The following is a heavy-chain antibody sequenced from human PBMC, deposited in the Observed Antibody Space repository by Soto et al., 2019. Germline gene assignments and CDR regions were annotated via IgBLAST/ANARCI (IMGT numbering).Heavy chain of an antibody. D-gene: IGHD2-15*01. CDR2: ISAYNGNT. CDR1: GYTFTSYG. Sequence: ASVKVSCKASGYTFTSYGISWVRQAPGQGLEWMGWISAYNGNTNYAQKLQGRATMTADTSTSTAYMELSSLRSEDTAVYYCATDYCSGGSCYSFAFDIWGQGTMVTVSS. J-gene: IGHJ3*02. CDR3: ATDYCSGGSCYSFAFDI. V-gene: IGHV1-18*01.